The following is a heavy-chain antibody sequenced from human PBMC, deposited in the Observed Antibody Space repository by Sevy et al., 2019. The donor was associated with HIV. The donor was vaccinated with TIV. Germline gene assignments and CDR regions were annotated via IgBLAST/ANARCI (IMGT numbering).Heavy chain of an antibody. D-gene: IGHD5-12*01. CDR2: TYYRSKWYN. V-gene: IGHV6-1*01. CDR3: AREGGFGDIVATLTWFDP. J-gene: IGHJ5*02. Sequence: SQTLSLTCAISGDSVSSNSAAWNWIRQSPSRGLEWLGRTYYRSKWYNDYAVSVKSRITINPDTSKNRFSLQLNSVTPEDTAVYYCAREGGFGDIVATLTWFDPWGQGTLVTVSS. CDR1: GDSVSSNSAA.